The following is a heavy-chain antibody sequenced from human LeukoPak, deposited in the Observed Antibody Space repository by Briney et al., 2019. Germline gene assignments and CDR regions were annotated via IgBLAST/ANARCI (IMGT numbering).Heavy chain of an antibody. Sequence: GGSLRLSCAASGFTFSSYTMHWVRQAPGKGLEWVAIISYDGSQKYYADSVKGRFTISRDNSKNTLYLQMNSLGTEDTAVYYCASPNKEGEYQMLSTFDFWGQGTLVTVSS. J-gene: IGHJ4*02. CDR1: GFTFSSYT. CDR3: ASPNKEGEYQMLSTFDF. CDR2: ISYDGSQK. V-gene: IGHV3-30*04. D-gene: IGHD2-2*01.